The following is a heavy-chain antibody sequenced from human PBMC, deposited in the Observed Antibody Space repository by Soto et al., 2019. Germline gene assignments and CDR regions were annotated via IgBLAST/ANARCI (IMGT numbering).Heavy chain of an antibody. CDR3: ARQRTSVVTQAYFDV. V-gene: IGHV4-39*01. J-gene: IGHJ4*02. CDR2: IYYSGRT. CDR1: GDSINSRSYY. Sequence: KPSETLSLTCTVTGDSINSRSYYWGWIRQPPGKGLEWIGSIYYSGRTYNNPSLRSRVSMSIDTSKDQFSLKLKSVTAADTALYFCARQRTSVVTQAYFDVWDPGSLVTVSS. D-gene: IGHD2-21*02.